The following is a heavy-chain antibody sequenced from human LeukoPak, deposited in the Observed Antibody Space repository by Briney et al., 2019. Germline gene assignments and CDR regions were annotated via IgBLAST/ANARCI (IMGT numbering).Heavy chain of an antibody. V-gene: IGHV4-31*03. CDR3: AREGGAEVLIRGFFDS. J-gene: IGHJ3*01. Sequence: PSVTLSLTCTVSGASVSSGGYYWAWIRQNPGKGLEWIGYIFYRGSTNYNPSLKSRVTMSVDASKNQFSLKVTSVTAADTAVYYCAREGGAEVLIRGFFDSWGQGTMVTVSS. CDR2: IFYRGST. CDR1: GASVSSGGYY. D-gene: IGHD3-10*01.